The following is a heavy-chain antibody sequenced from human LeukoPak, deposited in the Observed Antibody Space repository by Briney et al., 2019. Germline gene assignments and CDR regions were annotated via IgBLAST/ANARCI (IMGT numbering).Heavy chain of an antibody. CDR2: ISGSGGST. D-gene: IGHD3-22*01. CDR1: GFTFSSYS. V-gene: IGHV3-23*01. CDR3: AKPYYSDSGGLFDY. Sequence: PGGSLRLSCAASGFTFSSYSMNWVRQAPGKGLEWVSAISGSGGSTYYADSVKGRFTISRDNSKNTLYLQMSSLRAEDTAVYYCAKPYYSDSGGLFDYWGQGTLVTVSS. J-gene: IGHJ4*02.